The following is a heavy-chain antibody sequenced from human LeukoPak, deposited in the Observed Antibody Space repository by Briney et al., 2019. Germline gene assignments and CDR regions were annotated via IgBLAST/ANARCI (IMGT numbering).Heavy chain of an antibody. V-gene: IGHV4-59*13. Sequence: SETLSLTCTVSRGSINNYGWTWIRQPPGRGLEWIGDLYNSGSTSYNPSLNSRLTISADTSNKQFFLRLRSVTAADTAVYYCARLSHIAAAGAYSYYSLDVWGQGTTVTVSS. CDR3: ARLSHIAAAGAYSYYSLDV. CDR1: RGSINNYG. J-gene: IGHJ6*02. D-gene: IGHD6-13*01. CDR2: LYNSGST.